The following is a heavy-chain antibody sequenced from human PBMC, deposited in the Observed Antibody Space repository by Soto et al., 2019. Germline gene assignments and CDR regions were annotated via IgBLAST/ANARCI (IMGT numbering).Heavy chain of an antibody. CDR2: VYYSGST. CDR3: ARAISTDASDL. Sequence: PSETLSLTCTVSGGSFSSGDYYWSWIRQPPGKGLDWIGYVYYSGSTYYNPSLKRRVTISGDTSKNQFSLKLSSVTAADTAVYSCARAISTDASDLWGQGTMVTVSS. CDR1: GGSFSSGDYY. J-gene: IGHJ3*01. V-gene: IGHV4-30-4*01.